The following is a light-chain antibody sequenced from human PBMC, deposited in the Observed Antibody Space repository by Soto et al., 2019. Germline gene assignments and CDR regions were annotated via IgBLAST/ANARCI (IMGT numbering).Light chain of an antibody. J-gene: IGKJ4*01. CDR2: WAS. CDR1: QSVLYSSNNKNY. CDR3: QQSYTSSVT. Sequence: DIVMTQSPDSLAVSLGEGATINCKSSQSVLYSSNNKNYLAWYQQKPGQPPKLLIYWASTRESGVPDRFSGSGYGTHSALTISSLQAEDVALYYCQQSYTSSVTFGGGTKVEIK. V-gene: IGKV4-1*01.